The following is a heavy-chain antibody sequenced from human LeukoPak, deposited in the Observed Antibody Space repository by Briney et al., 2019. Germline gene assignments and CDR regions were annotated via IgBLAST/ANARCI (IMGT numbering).Heavy chain of an antibody. CDR2: VYYSGIT. D-gene: IGHD6-6*01. CDR1: GGSISSSTYY. J-gene: IGHJ4*02. V-gene: IGHV4-39*01. CDR3: ARGRLVPVDY. Sequence: SETLSLTCSVSGGSISSSTYYWGWIRQPPGKGLEWIGSVYYSGITYYNPSLKSRVTISVDTSKNQFSLKLSSVTAADTAVYYCARGRLVPVDYWGQGTLVTVSS.